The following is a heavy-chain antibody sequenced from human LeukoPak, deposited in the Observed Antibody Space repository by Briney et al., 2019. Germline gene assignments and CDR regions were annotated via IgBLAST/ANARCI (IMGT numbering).Heavy chain of an antibody. Sequence: GASVKVSCKASGYTFTSYYMHWVGQAPGQGLEGRGIINPSGGSTSYSQKFQGRVTMTRDTSTSTVYMELSSLRSEDTAVYYCARERGLVGATPAWFDPWGQGTLVTVSS. CDR3: ARERGLVGATPAWFDP. CDR2: INPSGGST. CDR1: GYTFTSYY. V-gene: IGHV1-46*01. J-gene: IGHJ5*02. D-gene: IGHD1-26*01.